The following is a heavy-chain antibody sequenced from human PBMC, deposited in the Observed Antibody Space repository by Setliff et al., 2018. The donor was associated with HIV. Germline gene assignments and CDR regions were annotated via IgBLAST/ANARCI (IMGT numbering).Heavy chain of an antibody. J-gene: IGHJ6*02. CDR1: GFTFSASV. D-gene: IGHD6-25*01. Sequence: GGSLRLSCAASGFTFSASVMHWVRQASGKGLEWVGLIRAQANNYATTYTASVKGRFTISRDDSKNTAYLQMNSLKTEDTAVYFCTSFSSDYGLDVWGQGTTVTVSS. V-gene: IGHV3-73*01. CDR2: IRAQANNYAT. CDR3: TSFSSDYGLDV.